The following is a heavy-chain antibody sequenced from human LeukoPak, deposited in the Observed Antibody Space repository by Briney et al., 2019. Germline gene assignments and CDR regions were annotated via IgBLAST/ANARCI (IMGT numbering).Heavy chain of an antibody. CDR1: GGSISSSSYY. CDR2: IYYSGNT. J-gene: IGHJ4*02. CDR3: ARLSTLSLHFDY. Sequence: RSSETLSLTCTVSGGSISSSSYYWGWIRQPPGKGLEWIGSIYYSGNTYDNPSLKSRVTISVDTSKNQFSLKLRSVTAADTAVYYCARLSTLSLHFDYWGQGTLVTVSA. V-gene: IGHV4-39*01. D-gene: IGHD2-2*01.